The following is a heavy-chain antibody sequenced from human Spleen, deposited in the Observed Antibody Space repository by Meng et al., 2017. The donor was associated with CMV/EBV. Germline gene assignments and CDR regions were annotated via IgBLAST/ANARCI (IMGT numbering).Heavy chain of an antibody. CDR1: GFSLSNAW. J-gene: IGHJ4*02. D-gene: IGHD3-10*01. CDR2: IKSKTDGGTT. CDR3: TTYGSGSHDY. Sequence: GGSLRLSCPASGFSLSNAWMSWVRQAPGKGLEWVGRIKSKTDGGTTDYAALVKGRFTISRDDSKNTLYLQMNSLKTEDTAVYYCTTYGSGSHDYWGQGTLVTVSS. V-gene: IGHV3-15*01.